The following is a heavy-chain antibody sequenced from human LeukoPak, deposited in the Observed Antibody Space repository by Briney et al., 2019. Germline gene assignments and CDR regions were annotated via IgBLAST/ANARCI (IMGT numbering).Heavy chain of an antibody. CDR1: GFTFSSYA. CDR2: ISYDGSNK. CDR3: ARGLTTVTSNWFDP. V-gene: IGHV3-30*04. D-gene: IGHD4-17*01. J-gene: IGHJ5*02. Sequence: GGSLRLSCAASGFTFSSYAMHWVRQAPGKELEWVAVISYDGSNKYYADSVKGRFTISRDNSKNTLYLQMNSLRAEDTAVYYCARGLTTVTSNWFDPWGQGTLVTVSS.